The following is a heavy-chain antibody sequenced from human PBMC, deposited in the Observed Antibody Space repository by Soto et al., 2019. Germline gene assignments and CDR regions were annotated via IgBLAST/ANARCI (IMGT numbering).Heavy chain of an antibody. CDR2: IYYSGST. CDR3: ARVTLPGIAVAGTSIHLIPSEYNWFDP. D-gene: IGHD6-19*01. V-gene: IGHV4-59*01. CDR1: GGSISSYY. Sequence: PSETLSLTCTVSGGSISSYYWSWIRQPPGKGLEWIGYIYYSGSTNYNPSLKSRVTISVDTSKNQFSLKLSSVTAADTAVYYCARVTLPGIAVAGTSIHLIPSEYNWFDPWGQGTLVTVSS. J-gene: IGHJ5*02.